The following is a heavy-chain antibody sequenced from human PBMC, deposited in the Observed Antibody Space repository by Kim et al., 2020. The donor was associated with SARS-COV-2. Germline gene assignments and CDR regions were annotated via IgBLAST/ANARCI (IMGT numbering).Heavy chain of an antibody. V-gene: IGHV4-39*01. D-gene: IGHD4-17*01. CDR3: ARHVYYGDYAVYYYYYGMDV. CDR2: IYYSGST. Sequence: SETLSLTCTVSGGSISSSSYYWGWIRQPPGKGLEWIGSIYYSGSTYYNPSLKSRVTISVDTSKNQFSLKLSSVTAADTAVYYCARHVYYGDYAVYYYYYGMDVWGQGTTVTVSS. J-gene: IGHJ6*02. CDR1: GGSISSSSYY.